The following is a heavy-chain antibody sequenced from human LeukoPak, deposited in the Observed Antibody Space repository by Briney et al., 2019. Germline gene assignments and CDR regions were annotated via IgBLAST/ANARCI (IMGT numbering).Heavy chain of an antibody. CDR2: ISYDGSNK. CDR3: VRTEDTERFDY. Sequence: PGGSLRLSCAASGFTFSSYAMHWVRQAPGKGLEWVAVISYDGSNKYYADSVKGRFTISRDNSKNTLYLQMNSLRAEDTAMYYCVRTEDTERFDYWGQGTLVTVSS. V-gene: IGHV3-30-3*01. J-gene: IGHJ4*02. CDR1: GFTFSSYA. D-gene: IGHD1-26*01.